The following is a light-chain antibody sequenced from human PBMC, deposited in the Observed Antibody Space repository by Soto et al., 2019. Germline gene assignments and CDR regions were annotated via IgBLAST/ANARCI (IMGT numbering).Light chain of an antibody. Sequence: DIQMTQSPSSLSASVGDRVTIPCRASQRITNSLNWYQQKPGRAPNLLIYAASSLQRGAPSRFSGSGSGTDFTLTISSLQPDDFATYYCQQTYSPPFTFGPGNKVDIK. CDR3: QQTYSPPFT. CDR2: AAS. V-gene: IGKV1-39*01. CDR1: QRITNS. J-gene: IGKJ3*01.